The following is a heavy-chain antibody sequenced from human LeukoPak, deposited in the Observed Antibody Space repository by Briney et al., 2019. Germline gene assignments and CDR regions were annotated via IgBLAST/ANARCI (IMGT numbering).Heavy chain of an antibody. Sequence: PGGSLRLSCAASGFTFSSYWMSWVRQAPGKGLEWVANIKQDGSEKYYVDSVKGRFTISRDNAKNSLYLQMNSLRAEDTAVYYCARLPATGYEVGLNWFDSWGQGTLVTVSS. CDR1: GFTFSSYW. D-gene: IGHD5-12*01. J-gene: IGHJ5*01. V-gene: IGHV3-7*01. CDR2: IKQDGSEK. CDR3: ARLPATGYEVGLNWFDS.